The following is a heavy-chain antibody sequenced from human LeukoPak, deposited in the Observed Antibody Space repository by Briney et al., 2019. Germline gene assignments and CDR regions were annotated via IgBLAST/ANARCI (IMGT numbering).Heavy chain of an antibody. CDR1: GFTFSSYA. CDR2: ISYDGSNK. V-gene: IGHV3-30*04. Sequence: GGSLKLSCAASGFTFSSYAMHWVRQAPGKGLEWVAVISYDGSNKYYAASVKGRFTISRDNAKNSLFLQMNSLRAEDTARYYCARRRRITMVRSPNWFDPWGQGTLVTVSS. D-gene: IGHD3-10*01. CDR3: ARRRRITMVRSPNWFDP. J-gene: IGHJ5*02.